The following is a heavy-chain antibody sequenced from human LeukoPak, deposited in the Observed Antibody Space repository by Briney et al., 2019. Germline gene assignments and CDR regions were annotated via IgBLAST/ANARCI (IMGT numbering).Heavy chain of an antibody. V-gene: IGHV3-74*01. J-gene: IGHJ4*02. Sequence: PGGSLRLSCAASGFTFTRYWMHWVRQAPGKGLVWVSRINSDGSSRSYADSVKGRFTTSRDNAKDTMYLRMNSLRAEDTAVYYCARGGEYAGPVGADFWGQGILVAVSS. D-gene: IGHD3-10*01. CDR3: ARGGEYAGPVGADF. CDR2: INSDGSSR. CDR1: GFTFTRYW.